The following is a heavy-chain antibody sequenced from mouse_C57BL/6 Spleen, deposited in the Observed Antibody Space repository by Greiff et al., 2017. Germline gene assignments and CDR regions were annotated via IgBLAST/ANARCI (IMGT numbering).Heavy chain of an antibody. CDR2: IDPSDSYT. J-gene: IGHJ1*03. V-gene: IGHV1-59*01. CDR3: ARARGYFDV. Sequence: QVQLQQPGAELVRPGTSVKLSCKASGYTFTSYWMHWVKQRPGQGLEWIGVIDPSDSYTNYNQKFKGKATLTVDPSSSTAYMQLSSLTSEDSAVYYCARARGYFDVWGTGTTVTVAS. CDR1: GYTFTSYW.